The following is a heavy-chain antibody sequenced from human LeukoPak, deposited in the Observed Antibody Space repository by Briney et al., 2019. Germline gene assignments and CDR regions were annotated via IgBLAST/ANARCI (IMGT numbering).Heavy chain of an antibody. V-gene: IGHV3-23*01. CDR2: ISIGGDTT. CDR3: AKEIRPNDC. Sequence: GGSLRLSCAASGFTFSSHGMCWVRQAPGRGLEWVSSISIGGDTTYSDSVKGRFTISRDNSKSTLYLQLDSLKAEDTAIYYCAKEIRPNDCWGQGTLVTVSS. D-gene: IGHD4-17*01. J-gene: IGHJ4*02. CDR1: GFTFSSHG.